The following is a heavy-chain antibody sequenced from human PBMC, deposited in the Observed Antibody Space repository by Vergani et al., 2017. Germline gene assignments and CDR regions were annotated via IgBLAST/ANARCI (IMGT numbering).Heavy chain of an antibody. CDR1: GGSVSSGSYY. Sequence: QVQLQESGPGLVKPSETLSLTCTVSGGSVSSGSYYWSWIRQPPGKGLEWIGYIYYSGRTNYNPSLKSRVTIPVDTSKNQFSLKLNSATAADTAVYYCARVRWLVSGRNLFDPWGQGTLVTVSS. J-gene: IGHJ5*02. V-gene: IGHV4-61*01. CDR3: ARVRWLVSGRNLFDP. D-gene: IGHD6-19*01. CDR2: IYYSGRT.